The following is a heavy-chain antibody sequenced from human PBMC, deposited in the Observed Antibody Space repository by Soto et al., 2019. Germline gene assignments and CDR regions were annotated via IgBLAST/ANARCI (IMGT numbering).Heavy chain of an antibody. J-gene: IGHJ3*02. Sequence: GGSLRLSCAASGFTFSSYSMNWVRQAPGKGLEWVSYISSSSSTIYYADSVKGRFTISRDNAKNSLYLQMNSLRAEDTAVYYCARDHKTGRSMVRGVPDAFDIWGQGTMVTVSS. CDR2: ISSSSSTI. CDR1: GFTFSSYS. V-gene: IGHV3-48*01. D-gene: IGHD3-10*01. CDR3: ARDHKTGRSMVRGVPDAFDI.